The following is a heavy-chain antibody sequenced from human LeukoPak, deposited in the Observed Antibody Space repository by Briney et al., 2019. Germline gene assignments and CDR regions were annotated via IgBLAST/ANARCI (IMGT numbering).Heavy chain of an antibody. CDR3: ARERVFNWNYWFDY. D-gene: IGHD1-7*01. Sequence: GGSLRLSCAASGFTVSSNYMSWVRQAPGKGLEWVLVIYSGGSTYSADSVKGRFTISRDNSKNTVYLQMNSLRAEDTAVYYCARERVFNWNYWFDYWGQGTLVTVSS. V-gene: IGHV3-66*01. CDR2: IYSGGST. CDR1: GFTVSSNY. J-gene: IGHJ4*02.